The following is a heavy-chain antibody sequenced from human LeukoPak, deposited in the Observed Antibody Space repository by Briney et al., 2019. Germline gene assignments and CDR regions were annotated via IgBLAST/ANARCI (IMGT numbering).Heavy chain of an antibody. Sequence: GGSLRLSCAASGFTFSSYAMSWVRQAPGKGLEWVSAISGSGGSTYYADSVKGRFTISRDNSKNTLYLQMNSLRAEDTALYHCARVSTYYDFWSGYGRLNWFDPWGQGTLVTVSS. CDR1: GFTFSSYA. CDR2: ISGSGGST. D-gene: IGHD3-3*01. CDR3: ARVSTYYDFWSGYGRLNWFDP. V-gene: IGHV3-23*01. J-gene: IGHJ5*02.